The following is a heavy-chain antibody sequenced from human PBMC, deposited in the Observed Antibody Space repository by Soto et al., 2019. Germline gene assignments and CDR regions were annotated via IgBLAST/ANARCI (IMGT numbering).Heavy chain of an antibody. Sequence: GGSLRLSCAASGFTFSSYAMSWVRQAPGKGLEWVSAISGSGGSTYYADSVKDRFTISRDNSKNTLYLQMNSLRAEDTAVYYCAKSSTTRYSGSYPLGYWGQGTLVTVSS. CDR3: AKSSTTRYSGSYPLGY. J-gene: IGHJ4*02. V-gene: IGHV3-23*01. CDR1: GFTFSSYA. D-gene: IGHD1-26*01. CDR2: ISGSGGST.